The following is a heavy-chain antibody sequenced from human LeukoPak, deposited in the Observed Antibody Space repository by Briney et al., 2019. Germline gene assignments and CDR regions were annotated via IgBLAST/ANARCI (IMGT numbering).Heavy chain of an antibody. D-gene: IGHD3-22*01. CDR3: ARNYYDSSGRMPY. J-gene: IGHJ4*02. V-gene: IGHV3-48*02. Sequence: GGSLRLSCAASGFTFSSYSTNWVRQAPGKGLEWVSYISSSSSTIYYADSVKGRFTISRDNAKNSPYLQMNSLRDEDTAVYYCARNYYDSSGRMPYWGQGTLVTVSS. CDR2: ISSSSSTI. CDR1: GFTFSSYS.